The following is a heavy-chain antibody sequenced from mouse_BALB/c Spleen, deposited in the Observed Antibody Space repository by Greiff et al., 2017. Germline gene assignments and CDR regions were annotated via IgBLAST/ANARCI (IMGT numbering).Heavy chain of an antibody. J-gene: IGHJ4*01. CDR1: GFTFSSYA. V-gene: IGHV5-6-5*01. D-gene: IGHD1-2*01. Sequence: DVKLVESGGGLVKPGGSLKLSCAASGFTFSSYAMSWVRQTPEKRLEWVASISSGGSTYYPDSVKGRFTISRDNARNILYLQMSSLRSEDTAMYYCAKDYYGHAMDYWGQGTSVTVSS. CDR3: AKDYYGHAMDY. CDR2: ISSGGST.